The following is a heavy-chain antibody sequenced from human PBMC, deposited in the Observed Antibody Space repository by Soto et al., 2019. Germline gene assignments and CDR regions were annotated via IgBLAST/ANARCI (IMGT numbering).Heavy chain of an antibody. CDR1: GYTFTTYA. J-gene: IGHJ4*02. CDR3: ARGPVTSKGSFYFDG. D-gene: IGHD4-17*01. CDR2: INAGNGNT. Sequence: ASVKVSCKASGYTFTTYAIHWVRQAPGQRLEWMGWINAGNGNTKYSQKFQGRVTITRDTSASTAYMELSSLRSEDTAVYYCARGPVTSKGSFYFDGWGQGTMVTVSS. V-gene: IGHV1-3*01.